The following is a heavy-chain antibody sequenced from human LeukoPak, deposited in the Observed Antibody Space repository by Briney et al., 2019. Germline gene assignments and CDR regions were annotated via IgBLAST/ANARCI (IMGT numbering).Heavy chain of an antibody. CDR2: ISAYNGNT. D-gene: IGHD1-26*01. CDR3: ARSSGSYSQYYFDY. Sequence: ASVKVSCKASGYTFTSYGISWVRQAPGQGLEWMGWISAYNGNTNYAQKFQGRVTMTTDTSTSTAYMELRSVRSDDTAVYYCARSSGSYSQYYFDYWGQGTLVTVSS. J-gene: IGHJ4*02. CDR1: GYTFTSYG. V-gene: IGHV1-18*01.